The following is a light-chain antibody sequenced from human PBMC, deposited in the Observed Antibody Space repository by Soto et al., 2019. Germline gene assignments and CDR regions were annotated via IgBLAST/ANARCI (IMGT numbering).Light chain of an antibody. V-gene: IGKV3-20*01. CDR3: LQYGSSPRT. Sequence: EIVLTQSPGTLSLSPGERATLPCRASQSVSSRSLAWYQQKPGQAPRLLIFDASSRATGIPDRFSGSGSGTDFTLTISRLEPEDFAVYYCLQYGSSPRTFGQGTKVEIK. CDR2: DAS. J-gene: IGKJ1*01. CDR1: QSVSSRS.